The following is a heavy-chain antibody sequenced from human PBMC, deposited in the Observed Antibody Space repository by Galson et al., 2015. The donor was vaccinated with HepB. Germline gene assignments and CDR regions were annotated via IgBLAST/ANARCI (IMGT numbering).Heavy chain of an antibody. CDR3: TTDVYFSSYWSWIDP. J-gene: IGHJ5*02. Sequence: SLRLSCAASGFTFSSYTMSWVRQAPGRGLEWVGHIKSKTDGGTTDYAAPVKGRFTISRDDSKDTLYLQMNSLKTDDTAVYYCTTDVYFSSYWSWIDPWGQGTLVTVSS. V-gene: IGHV3-15*01. CDR2: IKSKTDGGTT. D-gene: IGHD6-19*01. CDR1: GFTFSSYT.